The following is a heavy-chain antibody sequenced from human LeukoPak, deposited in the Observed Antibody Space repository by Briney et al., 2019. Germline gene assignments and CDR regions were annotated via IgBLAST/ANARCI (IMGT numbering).Heavy chain of an antibody. Sequence: ASAKVSCKASGYTFTSYGISWVRQAPGQGLEWMGWISAYNGNTNYAQKLQGRVTMTTDTSTSTAYMELRSLRSDGTAVYYCARVGRYCGGDCYDAFDIWGQGTMVTVSS. V-gene: IGHV1-18*01. CDR3: ARVGRYCGGDCYDAFDI. CDR2: ISAYNGNT. CDR1: GYTFTSYG. D-gene: IGHD2-21*01. J-gene: IGHJ3*02.